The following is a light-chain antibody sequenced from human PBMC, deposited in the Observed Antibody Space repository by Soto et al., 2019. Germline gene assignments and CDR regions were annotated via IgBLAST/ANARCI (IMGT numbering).Light chain of an antibody. CDR2: DVS. CDR3: SSYTISNTVV. CDR1: SSDVGAYNY. V-gene: IGLV2-14*03. Sequence: QSALTQPASVSGSPGLSITVSCTGTSSDVGAYNYVSWYQQHPGKAPKLMVFDVSVRPSGVSGRFSGSKSGNTAFLTISGLQAEDEADYYCSSYTISNTVVFGGGTQLTVL. J-gene: IGLJ3*02.